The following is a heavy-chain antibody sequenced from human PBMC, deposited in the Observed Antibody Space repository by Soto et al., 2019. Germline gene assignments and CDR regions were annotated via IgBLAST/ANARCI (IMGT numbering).Heavy chain of an antibody. CDR2: IRGFSPYT. J-gene: IGHJ6*02. D-gene: IGHD2-15*01. CDR3: ARDRGYDAHDYYYNAMDV. V-gene: IGHV3-21*01. CDR1: GFTFRTYT. Sequence: LRLSCVASGFTFRTYTMNWVRQAPVKGLEWVSGIRGFSPYTFYAESVKGRFTISRDNAKNSLYLQMNSLGVEDTAVYYCARDRGYDAHDYYYNAMDVWGQGTTVTVSS.